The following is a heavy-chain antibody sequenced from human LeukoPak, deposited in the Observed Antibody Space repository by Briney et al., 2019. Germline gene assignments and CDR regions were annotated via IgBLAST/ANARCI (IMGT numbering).Heavy chain of an antibody. J-gene: IGHJ4*02. Sequence: GLLRLSCSASGSIFSNYAMHWVRQAPGKGLEYVSAISSNGGSTYYADSVKGRFTISRDNSKNTLYLQMSSLRAEDTAVYYCVKGKGIAVTSLDYWGQGTLVTVSS. CDR2: ISSNGGST. D-gene: IGHD6-19*01. CDR1: GSIFSNYA. V-gene: IGHV3-64D*06. CDR3: VKGKGIAVTSLDY.